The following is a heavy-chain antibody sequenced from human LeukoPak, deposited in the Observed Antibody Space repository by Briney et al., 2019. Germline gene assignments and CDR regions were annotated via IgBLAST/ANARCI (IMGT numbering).Heavy chain of an antibody. CDR1: GGSISSGGYY. CDR2: FFYSGST. Sequence: SETLSLTCTVSGGSISSGGYYWSWIRQHPEKGLEWIGSFFYSGSTCYNPSLKSRFTISVNTSKNQFSLKLSPVTAADTAVYYCARDSSGYPDAFGIWGQGTMVTVSS. V-gene: IGHV4-31*03. CDR3: ARDSSGYPDAFGI. J-gene: IGHJ3*02. D-gene: IGHD3-22*01.